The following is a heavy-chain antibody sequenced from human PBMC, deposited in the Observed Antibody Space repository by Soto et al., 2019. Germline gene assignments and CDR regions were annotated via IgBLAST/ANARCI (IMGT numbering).Heavy chain of an antibody. D-gene: IGHD2-15*01. Sequence: ASVKVSCKASGYTFTSYAMHWVRRAPGQRLEWMGWINAGNGNTKYSQKFQGRVTITRDTSASTAYMELSSLRSEDTAVYYCARLIGYCSGGSCPGGWFDPWGQGTLVTVSS. V-gene: IGHV1-3*01. CDR3: ARLIGYCSGGSCPGGWFDP. CDR2: INAGNGNT. J-gene: IGHJ5*02. CDR1: GYTFTSYA.